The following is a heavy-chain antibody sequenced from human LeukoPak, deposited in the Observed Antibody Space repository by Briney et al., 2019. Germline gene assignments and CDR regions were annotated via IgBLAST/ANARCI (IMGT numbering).Heavy chain of an antibody. CDR1: GGSFSDYY. CDR2: INHSGST. Sequence: SETLSLTCAVYGGSFSDYYWSWIRQPPGKGLEWIGEINHSGSTNYNPSLKSRVTISVDTSKNQFSLKLSSVTAADTAVYYCARADVGVPAAIVRYYYYYGMDVWGQGTTVTVSS. D-gene: IGHD2-2*02. V-gene: IGHV4-34*01. CDR3: ARADVGVPAAIVRYYYYYGMDV. J-gene: IGHJ6*02.